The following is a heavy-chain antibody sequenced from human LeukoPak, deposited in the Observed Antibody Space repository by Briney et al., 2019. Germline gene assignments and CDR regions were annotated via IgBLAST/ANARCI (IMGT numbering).Heavy chain of an antibody. D-gene: IGHD1-26*01. V-gene: IGHV3-21*01. Sequence: GGSLRLSCAASGFTFNRYSMNWVRQAPGKGLEWVSSISSSPSYNYYADSVKGRFSISRDNAKNSLYLQMNSLRAEDTAIYYCARDRSPIERIFDYWGQGTLVTVSP. CDR1: GFTFNRYS. CDR3: ARDRSPIERIFDY. CDR2: ISSSPSYN. J-gene: IGHJ4*02.